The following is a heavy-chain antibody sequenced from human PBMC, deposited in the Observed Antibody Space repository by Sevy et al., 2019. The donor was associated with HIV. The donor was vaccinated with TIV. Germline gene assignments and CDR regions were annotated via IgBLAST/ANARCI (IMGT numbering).Heavy chain of an antibody. D-gene: IGHD3-10*01. CDR3: ARDWLLWFGEPGSMDV. CDR1: GFTFSSYG. Sequence: GGSLRLSCAASGFTFSSYGMHWVRQAPGKGLEWVAVIWYDGSNKYYADSVKGRFTISRDNSKNTLYLQMNSLRAEDTAVYYCARDWLLWFGEPGSMDVWGQGTTVTVSS. V-gene: IGHV3-33*01. CDR2: IWYDGSNK. J-gene: IGHJ6*02.